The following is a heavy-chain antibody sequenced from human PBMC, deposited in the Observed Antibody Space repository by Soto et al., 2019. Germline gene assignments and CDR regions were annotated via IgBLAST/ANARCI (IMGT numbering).Heavy chain of an antibody. J-gene: IGHJ5*02. CDR2: IKQDGSEK. V-gene: IGHV3-7*05. CDR1: GFTFSSYW. Sequence: GGSLRLSCAASGFTFSSYWMSWVRQAPGKGLEWVANIKQDGSEKYYVDSVKGRFTISRDNAKNSLYLQMNSLRAEDTAVYYCARVARNSSSYDWFDPWGQGTLVTVSS. D-gene: IGHD6-13*01. CDR3: ARVARNSSSYDWFDP.